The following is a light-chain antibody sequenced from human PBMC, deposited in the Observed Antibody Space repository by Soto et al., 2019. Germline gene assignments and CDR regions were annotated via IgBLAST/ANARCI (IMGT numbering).Light chain of an antibody. Sequence: EIVLTQSPGTLSLSPGERVTLSCRASQSVGGGDLAWYQQRPGQAPRLVIYGASSRATGIPDRFSGSGSGTDFTLTIGRLEPEDFAVYYCQQYGSSLPFGQGTRLEIK. J-gene: IGKJ5*01. CDR1: QSVGGGD. V-gene: IGKV3-20*01. CDR2: GAS. CDR3: QQYGSSLP.